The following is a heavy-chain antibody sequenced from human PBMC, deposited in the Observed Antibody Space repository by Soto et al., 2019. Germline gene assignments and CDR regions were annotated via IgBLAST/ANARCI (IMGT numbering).Heavy chain of an antibody. Sequence: EASVKVSCKASGYTFTSYGISWVRQAPGQGLEWMGWISAYNGNTNYAQKLQGRVTMTTDTSTSTAYMELRSLRSDDTAVYYCARVNCSSTSCYTSFDPWGQGTLVTVS. J-gene: IGHJ5*02. D-gene: IGHD2-2*02. CDR1: GYTFTSYG. CDR2: ISAYNGNT. V-gene: IGHV1-18*01. CDR3: ARVNCSSTSCYTSFDP.